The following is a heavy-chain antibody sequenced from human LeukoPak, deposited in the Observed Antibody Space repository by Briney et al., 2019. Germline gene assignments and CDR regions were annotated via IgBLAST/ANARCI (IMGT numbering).Heavy chain of an antibody. Sequence: GGSLRLSCAASGFTFTTHAMSWVRQAPGKGLEWVSIISGSGFSTYYADSVKGRFTISRDNSKNTLYVQMNSLRAEDTAVYYCAKAGERWYFQHWGQGTLVTVSS. CDR3: AKAGERWYFQH. CDR1: GFTFTTHA. J-gene: IGHJ1*01. D-gene: IGHD4-23*01. V-gene: IGHV3-23*01. CDR2: ISGSGFST.